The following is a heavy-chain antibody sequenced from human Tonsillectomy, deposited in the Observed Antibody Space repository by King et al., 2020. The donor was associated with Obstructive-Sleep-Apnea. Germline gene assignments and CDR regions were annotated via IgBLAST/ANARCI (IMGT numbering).Heavy chain of an antibody. D-gene: IGHD1-1*01. J-gene: IGHJ6*02. Sequence: DVQLVESGGGLVKPGGSLRLSCAASGFTFSIAWMSWVRQAPGKGLEWVGHIKSKNYGGTTDYAAPVKGRFTISRDDSKNTLDLQMNSLKTEDTAVYYCTTGRTYWYIYYGMDVWGQGTTVTVSS. V-gene: IGHV3-15*01. CDR1: GFTFSIAW. CDR2: IKSKNYGGTT. CDR3: TTGRTYWYIYYGMDV.